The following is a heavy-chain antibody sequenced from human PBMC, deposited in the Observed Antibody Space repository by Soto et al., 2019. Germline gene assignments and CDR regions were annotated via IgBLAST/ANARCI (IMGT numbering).Heavy chain of an antibody. CDR1: GFIFSSYT. Sequence: GGSLRLSCAASGFIFSSYTMHWVRQAPGKGLEWVGVITYDGSNQYYADSVKGRFTISRDNSRNMLFLQMNSLRPDDTAVYYCARAPSGSYPEFDYWGQGTLVTVSS. V-gene: IGHV3-30-3*01. CDR2: ITYDGSNQ. D-gene: IGHD1-26*01. CDR3: ARAPSGSYPEFDY. J-gene: IGHJ4*02.